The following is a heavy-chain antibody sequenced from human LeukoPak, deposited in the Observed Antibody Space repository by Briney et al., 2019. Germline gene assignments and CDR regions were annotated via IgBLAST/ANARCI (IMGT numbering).Heavy chain of an antibody. CDR3: AKDHSGDGYNPYYYYGMDV. V-gene: IGHV3-43*02. CDR2: ISEDGGST. J-gene: IGHJ6*02. CDR1: GFTFDDYA. D-gene: IGHD5-24*01. Sequence: PGGSLRLSCAASGFTFDDYAMHWVRQAPGKGLEWVSLISEDGGSTYYADSVKGRFTISRDNSKNSLYLQMNSLRTEDTALYYCAKDHSGDGYNPYYYYGMDVWGQGTTVTVSS.